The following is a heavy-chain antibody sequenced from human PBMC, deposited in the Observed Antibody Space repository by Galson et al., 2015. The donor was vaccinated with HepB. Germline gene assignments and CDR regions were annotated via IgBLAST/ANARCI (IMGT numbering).Heavy chain of an antibody. CDR3: AKGRFVDYYDNRGYQNWFDP. CDR1: GFTFSSYA. Sequence: SLRLSCAASGFTFSSYAMGWVRQAPGKGLEWVSGITGSGGNTYYADSVKGRFTISRDNSKNTLYLQMNSLRAEDTALYYCAKGRFVDYYDNRGYQNWFDPWGQGTLVPVSS. V-gene: IGHV3-23*01. J-gene: IGHJ5*02. D-gene: IGHD3-22*01. CDR2: ITGSGGNT.